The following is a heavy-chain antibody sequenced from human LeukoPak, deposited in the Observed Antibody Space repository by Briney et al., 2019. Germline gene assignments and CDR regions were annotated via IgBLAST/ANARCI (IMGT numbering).Heavy chain of an antibody. Sequence: SETLSLTCTVSGXSISSYYWSWIRQPPGKGQELIGYIYYSGSTRYNPSLKSRVTISVDTSKNKISLKLGSVTAADTAVYYCARHDVAGATTDYFQHWGQGILVTVSS. CDR1: GXSISSYY. D-gene: IGHD1-26*01. CDR2: IYYSGST. V-gene: IGHV4-59*08. J-gene: IGHJ1*01. CDR3: ARHDVAGATTDYFQH.